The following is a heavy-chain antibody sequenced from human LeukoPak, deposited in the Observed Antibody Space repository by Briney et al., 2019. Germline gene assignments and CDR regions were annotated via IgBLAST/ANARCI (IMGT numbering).Heavy chain of an antibody. D-gene: IGHD4-11*01. V-gene: IGHV4-34*01. Sequence: SETLSLTCGVSGGPFTKYYWSWIRQPPGKGLEWIGEINRSGSTNYNPSLKSRVTISVDTSKDQFSLKLTSVTAADTAVYFCARSGLTTVLYLDWGQGTLVTVSS. J-gene: IGHJ4*02. CDR1: GGPFTKYY. CDR2: INRSGST. CDR3: ARSGLTTVLYLD.